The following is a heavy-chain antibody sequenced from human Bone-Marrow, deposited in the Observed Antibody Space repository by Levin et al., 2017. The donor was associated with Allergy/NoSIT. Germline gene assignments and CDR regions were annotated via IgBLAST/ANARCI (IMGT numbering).Heavy chain of an antibody. CDR2: MSNSGNRE. CDR3: AKARANWNVGKNYFGS. Sequence: PGGSLRLSCAASGFNFSTYAMSWVRQAPGKGLEWVSGMSNSGNRERYADSVEGRFSISRDNSKNIVYLQMNSLRDEDTAVYYCAKARANWNVGKNYFGSWGQGTLVTVSS. J-gene: IGHJ4*02. D-gene: IGHD1-20*01. V-gene: IGHV3-23*01. CDR1: GFNFSTYA.